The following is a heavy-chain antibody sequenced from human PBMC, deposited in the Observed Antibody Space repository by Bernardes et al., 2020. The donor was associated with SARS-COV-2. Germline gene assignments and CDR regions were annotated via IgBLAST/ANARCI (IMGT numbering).Heavy chain of an antibody. CDR3: ARGGTHGSGHGMDV. D-gene: IGHD3-10*01. CDR2: ITSSGSNI. CDR1: GFIFGDYY. Sequence: GGSLRLSCAASGFIFGDYYMSWIRQGPGKGLECISYITSSGSNIYYVDSVKGRFTISRDNAKNSLYLQMNSLRAEDTAVYYCARGGTHGSGHGMDVWGQGTTVTVSS. V-gene: IGHV3-11*01. J-gene: IGHJ6*02.